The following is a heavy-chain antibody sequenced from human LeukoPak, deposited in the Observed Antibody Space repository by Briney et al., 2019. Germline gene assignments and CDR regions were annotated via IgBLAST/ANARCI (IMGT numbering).Heavy chain of an antibody. CDR1: GGSISSSSYY. D-gene: IGHD3-3*01. CDR3: ARLEASIYDFWSAVNWFDP. J-gene: IGHJ5*02. CDR2: IYYSGST. Sequence: PSETLSLTCTVSGGSISSSSYYWGWIRQPPGKGLEWIGSIYYSGSTYYNPSLKSRVTISVDTSKNQFSLKLSSVTAADTAVYYCARLEASIYDFWSAVNWFDPWGQGTLVTVSS. V-gene: IGHV4-39*01.